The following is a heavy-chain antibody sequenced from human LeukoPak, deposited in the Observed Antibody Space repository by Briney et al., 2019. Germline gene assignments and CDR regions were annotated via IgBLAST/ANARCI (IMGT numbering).Heavy chain of an antibody. D-gene: IGHD3-16*02. V-gene: IGHV1-8*01. CDR2: MNPNSGNT. Sequence: GASVKVSCKASGYTFTSYDINWVRQATGQGLEWMGWMNPNSGNTGYAQKFQGRVTMTRNTSISSAYMELSSLRYEDTAVYYCARVYYDYVWGSYRYRYFDYWGQGTLVTVSS. CDR3: ARVYYDYVWGSYRYRYFDY. J-gene: IGHJ4*02. CDR1: GYTFTSYD.